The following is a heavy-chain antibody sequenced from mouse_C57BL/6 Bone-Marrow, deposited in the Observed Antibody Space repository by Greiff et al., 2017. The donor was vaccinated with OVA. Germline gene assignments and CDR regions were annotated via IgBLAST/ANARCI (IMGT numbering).Heavy chain of an antibody. CDR1: GYTFTNYW. Sequence: QVQLQQSGAELVRPGTSVKMSCKASGYTFTNYWIGWAKQRPGRGLEWIGRIDPNSGGTKYNEKFKSKATLTVDKPSSTAYMQLSSLTSEDSAVYYCAATVVGGDYWGQGTTLTVSS. D-gene: IGHD1-1*01. V-gene: IGHV1-72*01. J-gene: IGHJ2*01. CDR3: AATVVGGDY. CDR2: IDPNSGGT.